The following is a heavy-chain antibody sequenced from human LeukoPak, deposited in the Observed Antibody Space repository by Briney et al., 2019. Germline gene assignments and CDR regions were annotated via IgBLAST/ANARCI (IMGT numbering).Heavy chain of an antibody. Sequence: GGSLILSCAASGFTFSSYAMSWVRQAPGKGLEWVSAISGSGGSTYYADSVKGRFTISRDNSKNTLYLQMNSLRAEDTAVYYCAKDARSIVVVPAAIGTNWFDPWGQGTLVTVSS. CDR2: ISGSGGST. CDR3: AKDARSIVVVPAAIGTNWFDP. J-gene: IGHJ5*02. D-gene: IGHD2-2*01. V-gene: IGHV3-23*01. CDR1: GFTFSSYA.